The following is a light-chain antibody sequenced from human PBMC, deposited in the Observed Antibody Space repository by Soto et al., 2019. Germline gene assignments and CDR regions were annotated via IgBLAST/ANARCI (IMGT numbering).Light chain of an antibody. CDR3: SSYTTSSTYV. Sequence: QSVLTQPASVSGSPGQSITISCTGTSNDVGVYNFVSWYQQHPGKAPKLMIYEVTNRPSGVSNRFSGSKSGNTASLTISGLQAEDEADYYCSSYTTSSTYVFGTGTKVTVL. J-gene: IGLJ1*01. CDR2: EVT. V-gene: IGLV2-14*01. CDR1: SNDVGVYNF.